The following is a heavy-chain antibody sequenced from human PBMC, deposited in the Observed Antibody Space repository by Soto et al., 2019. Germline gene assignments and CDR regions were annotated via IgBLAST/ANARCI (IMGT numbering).Heavy chain of an antibody. V-gene: IGHV4-4*07. CDR1: GASISGFY. CDR2: IYATGTT. D-gene: IGHD1-1*01. Sequence: PWETLSLTCSVSGASISGFYWSWVRKSAGKGLEWIGRIYATGTTDYNPSLKSRVMMSVDTSKKRFSLKLRSVTAADTAVYYCVRDGTKTLRDWFDPWGQGISVTVSS. J-gene: IGHJ5*02. CDR3: VRDGTKTLRDWFDP.